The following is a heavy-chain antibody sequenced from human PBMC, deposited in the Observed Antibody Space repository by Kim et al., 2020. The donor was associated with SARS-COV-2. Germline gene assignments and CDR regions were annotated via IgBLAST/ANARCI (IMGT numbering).Heavy chain of an antibody. D-gene: IGHD4-17*01. CDR3: ARGDYGLLYFDY. J-gene: IGHJ4*02. Sequence: SETLSLTCTVSGGSISSGGYYWTWIRQHPGKGLEWLGYIFFSGGTSYNPSLKSRVTISVDTSKNQFSLKLSSVTAADAAVYYCARGDYGLLYFDYWGQGTQVTVSS. V-gene: IGHV4-31*03. CDR2: IFFSGGT. CDR1: GGSISSGGYY.